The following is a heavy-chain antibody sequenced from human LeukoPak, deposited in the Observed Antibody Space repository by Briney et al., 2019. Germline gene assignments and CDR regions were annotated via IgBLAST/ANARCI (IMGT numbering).Heavy chain of an antibody. D-gene: IGHD3-22*01. CDR3: ARYSDSSGYYY. J-gene: IGHJ4*02. CDR2: ISAYNGNT. CDR1: GYTFTSYG. V-gene: IGHV1-18*01. Sequence: ASVKVSCKASGYTFTSYGITWVRQAPGQGLEWMGWISAYNGNTNYAQKFQGRVTMTTDTSTSTTYMELRSLRSDDTAVYYCARYSDSSGYYYWGQGTLVTVSS.